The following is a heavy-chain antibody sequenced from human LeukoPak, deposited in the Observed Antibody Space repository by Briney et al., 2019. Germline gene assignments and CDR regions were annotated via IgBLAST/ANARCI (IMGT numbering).Heavy chain of an antibody. V-gene: IGHV4-59*12. D-gene: IGHD2-2*01. CDR2: IYYSGST. CDR1: GGSISSYY. CDR3: ARVKRKYQLLKPLHETPSHYFDY. Sequence: KPSETLSLTCTVSGGSISSYYWSWIRQPPGKGLEWIGSIYYSGSTYYNPSLKSRVTISLDTSKNQFSLKLSSVTAADTAMYYCARVKRKYQLLKPLHETPSHYFDYWGQGTLVTVSS. J-gene: IGHJ4*02.